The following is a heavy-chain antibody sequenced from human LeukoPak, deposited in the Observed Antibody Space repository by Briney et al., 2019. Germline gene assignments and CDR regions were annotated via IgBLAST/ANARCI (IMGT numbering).Heavy chain of an antibody. CDR3: ARLRFWSGYPFFDS. D-gene: IGHD3-3*01. J-gene: IGHJ4*02. CDR2: FYYSGNT. V-gene: IGHV4-59*01. Sequence: SETLSLTCTVSGVSISSSYWSWIRQPAGKGLEWSGYFYYSGNTNYNPSLKSRVTMSVDTSKNQFSLNLRSVTAADTAVFYCARLRFWSGYPFFDSWGQGTLVTVSP. CDR1: GVSISSSY.